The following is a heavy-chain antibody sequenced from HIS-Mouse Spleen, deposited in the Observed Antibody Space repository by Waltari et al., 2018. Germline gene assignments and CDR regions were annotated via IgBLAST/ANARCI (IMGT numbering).Heavy chain of an antibody. V-gene: IGHV4-39*07. Sequence: QLQLQESGPGRVKPSETLSLTCTGSGGSSRRISYCAGWFRQPPGKGLEGIGSIYYSGSTYYNPSLKSRVTISVDTSKNQFSLKLSSVTAADTAVYYCAREIPYSSSWYDWYFDLWGRGTLVTVSS. CDR2: IYYSGST. D-gene: IGHD6-13*01. CDR1: GGSSRRISYC. CDR3: AREIPYSSSWYDWYFDL. J-gene: IGHJ2*01.